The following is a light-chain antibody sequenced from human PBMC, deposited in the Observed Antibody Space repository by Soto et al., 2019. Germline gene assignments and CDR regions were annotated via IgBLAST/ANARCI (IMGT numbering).Light chain of an antibody. J-gene: IGKJ5*01. CDR3: QQRSNWPLLT. V-gene: IGKV3D-20*02. CDR2: GAS. CDR1: QSISSSY. Sequence: EIVLTQSPGTLSLSPGERATLSCRASQSISSSYLAWYQQTPGQAPRVLIYGASSRATGIPDRVSGSGSGTDFTLTISRLEPEDFAVYYCQQRSNWPLLTFGQGTRLEIK.